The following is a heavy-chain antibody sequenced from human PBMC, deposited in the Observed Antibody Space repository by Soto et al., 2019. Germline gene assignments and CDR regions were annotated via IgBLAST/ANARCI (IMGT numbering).Heavy chain of an antibody. J-gene: IGHJ6*02. CDR3: ASLGYSSTPLYYYGMDV. Sequence: QVQLVQSGAEVKKPGSSVKVSCKASGGTFSSYAISWVRQAPGQGLEWMGGILPIFGTANYAQKFQGRVTITADKSTSTAYMELSSLRSEDTAVDYCASLGYSSTPLYYYGMDVWGQGTTVTVSS. D-gene: IGHD6-13*01. CDR2: ILPIFGTA. CDR1: GGTFSSYA. V-gene: IGHV1-69*06.